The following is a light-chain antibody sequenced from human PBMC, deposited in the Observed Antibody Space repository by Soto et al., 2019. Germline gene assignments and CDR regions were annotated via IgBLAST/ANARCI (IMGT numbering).Light chain of an antibody. CDR3: QQIYSAPWT. CDR2: AAS. CDR1: QTIRRD. V-gene: IGKV1-39*01. J-gene: IGKJ1*01. Sequence: DIQMTQSPSSLSASVGDRVTITCRASQTIRRDLSWYQHKPGKAPKSLIYAASGLQSGVPSRFSGSGSGTDFTLTISSLQPEDFATYYCQQIYSAPWTFGQGTKVEIK.